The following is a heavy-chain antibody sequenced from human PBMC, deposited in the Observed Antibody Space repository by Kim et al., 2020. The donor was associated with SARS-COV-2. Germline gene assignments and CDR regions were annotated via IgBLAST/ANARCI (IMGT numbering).Heavy chain of an antibody. J-gene: IGHJ4*02. CDR1: GGSFSGYY. D-gene: IGHD6-19*01. CDR3: ARVASSGCDY. Sequence: SETLSLTCAVYGGSFSGYYWSWIRQPPGKGLEWIGEINHSGSTNYNPSLKSRVTISVDTSKNQFSLKLSSVTAADTAVYYCARVASSGCDYWGQGTLVTVSS. V-gene: IGHV4-34*01. CDR2: INHSGST.